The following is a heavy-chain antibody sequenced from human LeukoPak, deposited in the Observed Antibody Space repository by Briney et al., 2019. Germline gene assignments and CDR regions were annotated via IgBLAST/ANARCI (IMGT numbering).Heavy chain of an antibody. CDR3: TRKRGLQPTGWFDP. CDR2: IRSKAYGGKT. CDR1: GFTFGDYA. J-gene: IGHJ5*02. V-gene: IGHV3-49*03. D-gene: IGHD4-11*01. Sequence: GGSLRLSCTASGFTFGDYAMSWFRQAPGKGLEWVGFIRSKAYGGKTEYAASVKGRFTISRDDSKSIAYLQMNSLKTEDTAVYYCTRKRGLQPTGWFDPWGQGTLVTVSS.